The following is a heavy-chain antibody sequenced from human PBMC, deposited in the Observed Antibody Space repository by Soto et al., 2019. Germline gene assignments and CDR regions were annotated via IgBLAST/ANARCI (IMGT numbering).Heavy chain of an antibody. V-gene: IGHV4-31*03. CDR3: ARMTITMVRGVIIARPHFDY. CDR1: GGSISSGGYY. CDR2: IYYSGST. Sequence: SETLSLTCTVSGGSISSGGYYWSWIRQHPGKGLEWIGYIYYSGSTYYNPSLKSRVTISVDTSKNQFSLKLSSVTAADTAVYYCARMTITMVRGVIIARPHFDYWGQGTMVTVYS. J-gene: IGHJ4*02. D-gene: IGHD3-10*01.